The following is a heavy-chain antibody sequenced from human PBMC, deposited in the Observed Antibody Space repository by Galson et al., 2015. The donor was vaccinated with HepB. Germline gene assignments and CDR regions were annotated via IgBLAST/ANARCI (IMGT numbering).Heavy chain of an antibody. D-gene: IGHD2-8*01. J-gene: IGHJ6*02. CDR3: AKDPLGVGYYYYYGMDV. CDR2: ISGSGGST. V-gene: IGHV3-23*01. Sequence: SLRLSCAASGFTFSSYAMSWVRQAPGKGLEWVSAISGSGGSTYYADSVKGRFTISRDNSKNTLYLQMNSLRAEDTAVYYCAKDPLGVGYYYYYGMDVWGQGTAVTVSS. CDR1: GFTFSSYA.